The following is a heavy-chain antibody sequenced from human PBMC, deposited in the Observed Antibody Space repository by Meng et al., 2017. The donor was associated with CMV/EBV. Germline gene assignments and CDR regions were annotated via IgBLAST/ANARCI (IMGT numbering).Heavy chain of an antibody. J-gene: IGHJ5*02. CDR1: GYTFTGYY. V-gene: IGHV1-2*02. CDR2: INPNSGGT. CDR3: ARGPLGEYSNYDAP. D-gene: IGHD4-11*01. Sequence: QVRRVQAGAEVKKPGASVKVSCKASGYTFTGYYMHWVRQAPGQGLEWMGWINPNSGGTNYAQKFQGRVTMTRDTSISTAYMELSRLRSDDTAVYYCARGPLGEYSNYDAPWGQGTLVTVSS.